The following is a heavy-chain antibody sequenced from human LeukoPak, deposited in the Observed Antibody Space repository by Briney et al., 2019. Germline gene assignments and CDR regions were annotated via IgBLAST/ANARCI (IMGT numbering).Heavy chain of an antibody. Sequence: SGGSLRLSCAASGFTFSSYWMSWVRQAPGKGLEWLAIIKEDGTEKHYVDSVKGRFTISRDNAKNSLYLQMDTLRAEDTAVYYCTRDKMVGATRFDPWGQGTLVTVSS. V-gene: IGHV3-7*01. CDR2: IKEDGTEK. CDR3: TRDKMVGATRFDP. CDR1: GFTFSSYW. D-gene: IGHD1-26*01. J-gene: IGHJ5*02.